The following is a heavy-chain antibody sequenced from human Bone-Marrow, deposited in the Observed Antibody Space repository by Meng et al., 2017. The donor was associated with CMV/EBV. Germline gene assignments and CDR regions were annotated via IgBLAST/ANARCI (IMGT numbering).Heavy chain of an antibody. D-gene: IGHD5-24*01. CDR1: GYTFNSYG. CDR3: ARDLKGWLKSVLDY. Sequence: ASVKVSCKASGYTFNSYGISWVRQAPGQGLEWMGWISAYNGNTNYEQKLQGRVTVTTDTSTSTAYMELRSLRSDDTAVYYCARDLKGWLKSVLDYWGQGTLVTVSS. J-gene: IGHJ4*02. V-gene: IGHV1-18*01. CDR2: ISAYNGNT.